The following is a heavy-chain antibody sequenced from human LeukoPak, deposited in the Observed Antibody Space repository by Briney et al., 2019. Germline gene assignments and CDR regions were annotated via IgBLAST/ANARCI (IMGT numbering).Heavy chain of an antibody. CDR1: GGSLSGYY. CDR2: INHSGGA. D-gene: IGHD3-22*01. CDR3: ARPSPYYDLLSHAFDI. J-gene: IGHJ3*02. Sequence: SETLSLTCAVYGGSLSGYYWTWVRQPPGKGLEWIGEINHSGGADYSPSLKSRVTISLDTSKNQFSLRLTSVTAADTAVYYCARPSPYYDLLSHAFDIWGQGTMVTVSS. V-gene: IGHV4-34*01.